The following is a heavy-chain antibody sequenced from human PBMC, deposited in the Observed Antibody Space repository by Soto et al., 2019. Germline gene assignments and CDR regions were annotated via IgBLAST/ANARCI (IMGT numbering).Heavy chain of an antibody. CDR1: GFTFSSYS. Sequence: EVQLVESGGCLVKPGGSLRLSCAASGFTFSSYSMNWVRQAPGKGLEWVSSISSSSSYIYYADSVKGRFTISRDNAKNSLYLQMNSLRAEDTAVYYCARLQGYSSGWYEGWGQGTLVTVSS. CDR3: ARLQGYSSGWYEG. J-gene: IGHJ4*02. CDR2: ISSSSSYI. V-gene: IGHV3-21*01. D-gene: IGHD6-19*01.